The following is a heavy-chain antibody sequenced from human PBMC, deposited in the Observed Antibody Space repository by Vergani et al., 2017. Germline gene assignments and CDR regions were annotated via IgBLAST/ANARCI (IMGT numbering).Heavy chain of an antibody. D-gene: IGHD5-24*01. CDR1: GGTFSSYA. V-gene: IGHV1-69*01. Sequence: QVQLVQSGAEVKKPGSSVKVSCKASGGTFSSYAISWVRQAPGQGLEWMGGIIPIFGTANYAQKFQGRVTITADESTSTAYMELSSLRSEDTAVYYCAREKSGRDGYNWGSGYFDYWGQGTLVTVSS. CDR3: AREKSGRDGYNWGSGYFDY. J-gene: IGHJ4*02. CDR2: IIPIFGTA.